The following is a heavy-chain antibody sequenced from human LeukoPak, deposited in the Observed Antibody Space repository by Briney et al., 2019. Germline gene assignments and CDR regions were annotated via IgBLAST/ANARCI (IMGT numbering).Heavy chain of an antibody. CDR1: GYSFTTYW. CDR2: IHPGDSET. J-gene: IGHJ4*02. Sequence: GESLKISCKASGYSFTTYWISWVRQVPGKGLEWMGIIHPGDSETRYSPSFQGQVTISADKSISTAYLQWSSLKASDTAMYYCARQVDDILTGAPPYYFDYWGQGTLVTVSS. D-gene: IGHD3-9*01. V-gene: IGHV5-51*01. CDR3: ARQVDDILTGAPPYYFDY.